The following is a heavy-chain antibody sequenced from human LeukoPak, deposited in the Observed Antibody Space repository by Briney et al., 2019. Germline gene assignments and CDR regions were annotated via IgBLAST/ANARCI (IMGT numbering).Heavy chain of an antibody. V-gene: IGHV1-2*02. D-gene: IGHD3-3*01. Sequence: ASVKVSCKASGYTFTGYYMHWVRQAPGQGLEWMGWINPNSGGTNYAQKFQGRVTMTRDTSISTAYMELSRLRSDDTAVYYCTRVDFWSDLLGAFDIWGQGTMVTVSS. CDR2: INPNSGGT. J-gene: IGHJ3*02. CDR1: GYTFTGYY. CDR3: TRVDFWSDLLGAFDI.